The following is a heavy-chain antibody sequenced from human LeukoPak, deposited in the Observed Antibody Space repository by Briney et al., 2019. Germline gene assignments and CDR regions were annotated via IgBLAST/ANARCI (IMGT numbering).Heavy chain of an antibody. D-gene: IGHD5-18*01. V-gene: IGHV3-23*01. CDR2: ISGSGGST. CDR1: GFTFSSYA. Sequence: GGSLRLSCAASGFTFSSYAMSWVRQAPGKGLEWVSAISGSGGSTYYADSVKGRFTISRDNAKNSLYLQMNSLRDEDTAVYYCARDYPEDRYSYGWEAHYFDYWGQGTLVTVSS. J-gene: IGHJ4*02. CDR3: ARDYPEDRYSYGWEAHYFDY.